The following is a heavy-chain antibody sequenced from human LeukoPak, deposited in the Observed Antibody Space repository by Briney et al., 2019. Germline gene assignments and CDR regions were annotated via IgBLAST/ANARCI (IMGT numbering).Heavy chain of an antibody. D-gene: IGHD1-26*01. CDR1: GFTFSSYA. Sequence: GGSLRLSCAASGFTFSSYAMSWVRQAPGTGLEWVSGISGSGGSTYYADSVKGRFTISRDNSKKTLYLQMNSLRAEDTAVYYCAKDSKIVGPTFRSYHYMDVWGKGTTVTVSS. J-gene: IGHJ6*03. V-gene: IGHV3-23*01. CDR3: AKDSKIVGPTFRSYHYMDV. CDR2: ISGSGGST.